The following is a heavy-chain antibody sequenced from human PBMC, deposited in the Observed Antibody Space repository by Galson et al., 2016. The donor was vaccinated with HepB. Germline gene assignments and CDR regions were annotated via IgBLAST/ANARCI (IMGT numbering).Heavy chain of an antibody. CDR2: TYYRSKWYK. D-gene: IGHD4-23*01. CDR1: GDSVSSNSAA. V-gene: IGHV6-1*01. Sequence: SGDSVSSNSAAWNWIRQSSSRGLEWLGRTYYRSKWYKDYAVSVRGRITINPDTSKNQLSLQLGSVTPEDTAVYYCARDFHDYGGHSVRYFDLWGRGTLVTVSS. J-gene: IGHJ2*01. CDR3: ARDFHDYGGHSVRYFDL.